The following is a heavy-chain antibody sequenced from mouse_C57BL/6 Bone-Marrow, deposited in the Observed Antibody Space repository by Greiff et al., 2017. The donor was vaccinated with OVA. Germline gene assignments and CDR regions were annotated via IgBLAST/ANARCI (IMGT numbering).Heavy chain of an antibody. CDR2: IDPENGDT. CDR1: GFNIKDDY. V-gene: IGHV14-4*01. D-gene: IGHD2-5*01. CDR3: TPCYSNYWYFDV. Sequence: DVQLVESGAELVRPGASVKLSCTASGFNIKDDYMHWVKQRPEQGLEWIGWIDPENGDTEYASKFQGKATITADTSSNTAYLQLSSLTSEDTAVYYCTPCYSNYWYFDVWGTGTTVTVSS. J-gene: IGHJ1*03.